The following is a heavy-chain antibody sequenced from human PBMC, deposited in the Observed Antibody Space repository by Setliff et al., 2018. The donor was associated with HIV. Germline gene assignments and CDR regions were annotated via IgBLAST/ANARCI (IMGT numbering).Heavy chain of an antibody. D-gene: IGHD6-25*01. Sequence: SETLSLTCTVSGVSGGSINNYQWSWIRQPPGKGLEWIGYIYTSGSSNYNPSLKSRVTISGDTSKRQFSLKMSSVSAADTAVYYCARGYGAAGGGYWGQGTLVTVSS. V-gene: IGHV4-4*08. CDR3: ARGYGAAGGGY. J-gene: IGHJ4*02. CDR1: GGSINNYQ. CDR2: IYTSGSS.